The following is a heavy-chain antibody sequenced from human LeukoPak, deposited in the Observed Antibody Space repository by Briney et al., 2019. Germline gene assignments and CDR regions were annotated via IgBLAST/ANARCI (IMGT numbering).Heavy chain of an antibody. CDR1: GYTFTSYG. CDR3: AGGHLYYYDSSGYLNYFDY. Sequence: SVKVSCKASGYTFTSYGISWVRQAPGQGLEWMGRITPIFGTANYAQKFQGRVTITTDESTSTAYMELSSLRSEDTAVYYCAGGHLYYYDSSGYLNYFDYWGQGTLVTVSS. CDR2: ITPIFGTA. D-gene: IGHD3-22*01. J-gene: IGHJ4*02. V-gene: IGHV1-69*05.